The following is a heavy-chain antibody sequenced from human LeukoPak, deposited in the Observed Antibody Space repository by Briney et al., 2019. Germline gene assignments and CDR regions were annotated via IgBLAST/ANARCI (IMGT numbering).Heavy chain of an antibody. CDR2: ISSSGSTT. CDR1: GFTFSSYS. D-gene: IGHD6-19*01. J-gene: IGHJ4*02. CDR3: ARVPRSGGSIDY. Sequence: PGGSLRLSCAASGFTFSSYSMNWVRQAPGKGLEWVSYISSSGSTTHYADSVKGRFTISRDNAKNSLYVQMNNLRAEDTAVYYCARVPRSGGSIDYWGQGTLVTVSS. V-gene: IGHV3-48*04.